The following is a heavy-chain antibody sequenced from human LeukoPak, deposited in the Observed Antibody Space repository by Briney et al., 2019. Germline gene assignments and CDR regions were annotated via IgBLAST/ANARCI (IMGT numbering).Heavy chain of an antibody. Sequence: ASVKVSCKASGYTFTGYYMHWVRQAPGQGLEWMGWINPNSGGTNYAQKFQGRVAMTRDTSISTAYMELSRLRSDDTAVYYCARDFCSGGSCYSRFDYWGQGTLVTVSS. J-gene: IGHJ4*02. V-gene: IGHV1-2*02. CDR2: INPNSGGT. D-gene: IGHD2-15*01. CDR1: GYTFTGYY. CDR3: ARDFCSGGSCYSRFDY.